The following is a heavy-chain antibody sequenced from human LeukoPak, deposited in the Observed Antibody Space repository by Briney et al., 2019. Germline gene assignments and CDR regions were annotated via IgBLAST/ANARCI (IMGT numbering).Heavy chain of an antibody. V-gene: IGHV1-3*01. J-gene: IGHJ6*02. Sequence: ASVKVSCKASGYTFPSYFMHWVRQAPGQRLEWMGWINAGNGNTKYSQKFQGRVTITRDTSASTAYMELSSLRSEDTAVYYCAREYYDSSGYYSDYYGMDVWGQGTTVTASS. D-gene: IGHD3-22*01. CDR2: INAGNGNT. CDR3: AREYYDSSGYYSDYYGMDV. CDR1: GYTFPSYF.